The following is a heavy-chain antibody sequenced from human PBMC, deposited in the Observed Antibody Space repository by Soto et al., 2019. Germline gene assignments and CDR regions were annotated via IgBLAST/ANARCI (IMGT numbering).Heavy chain of an antibody. J-gene: IGHJ5*02. CDR2: IKQDGREK. V-gene: IGHV3-7*01. CDR1: GFTFSEYW. D-gene: IGHD3-16*01. CDR3: ARGGRDAYDWFDP. Sequence: EAQLVESGGGLVQPGGSLRVSCAVPGFTFSEYWMSWVRQAPGKGLEWVAKIKQDGREKDYVDSVKGRFTISRDNTNNSLYLHMYNLRVEDTAIYYCARGGRDAYDWFDPWGQGTLVTVSS.